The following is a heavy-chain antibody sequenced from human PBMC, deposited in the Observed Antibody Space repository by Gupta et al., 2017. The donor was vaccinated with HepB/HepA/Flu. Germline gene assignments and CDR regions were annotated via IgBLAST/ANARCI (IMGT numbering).Heavy chain of an antibody. J-gene: IGHJ6*02. D-gene: IGHD5-18*01. V-gene: IGHV3-48*03. CDR3: ARDSPDRYSYGYFVVYGMDV. Sequence: EVQLVESGGGLVQPGGSLRLSCAASGFTFSSYEMNWIRQAPGKGLEWVSYISSSGSTIYYADSVKGRFTISRDNAKNSLYLQMNSLRAEDTAVYYCARDSPDRYSYGYFVVYGMDVWGQGTTVTVSS. CDR1: GFTFSSYE. CDR2: ISSSGSTI.